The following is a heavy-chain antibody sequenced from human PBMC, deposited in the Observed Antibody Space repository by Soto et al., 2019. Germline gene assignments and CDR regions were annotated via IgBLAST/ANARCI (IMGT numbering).Heavy chain of an antibody. CDR1: GGSISSYY. V-gene: IGHV4-59*01. D-gene: IGHD6-13*01. Sequence: SETLSLTCTVAGGSISSYYWNWIRQPPGKGLEWIGYIYYSGTINYNPSLESRVTISVDTSKSQFSLKLSSVTAADTAVYYCARERPITAAGFRRYGMDVWGQGTTVTSP. J-gene: IGHJ6*02. CDR2: IYYSGTI. CDR3: ARERPITAAGFRRYGMDV.